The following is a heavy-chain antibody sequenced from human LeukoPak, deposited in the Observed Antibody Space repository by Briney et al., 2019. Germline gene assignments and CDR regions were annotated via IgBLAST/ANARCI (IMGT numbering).Heavy chain of an antibody. CDR1: GGTFSSYA. CDR3: ASETVSSGWYRYWFDR. V-gene: IGHV1-69*01. J-gene: IGHJ5*02. D-gene: IGHD6-19*01. Sequence: GHSVTLSCKASGGTFSSYAISWVRQAPGQGLEWMGGITHIFGTANYAQKFECRVTMTADESTSTAYTELSSLRSEDTAVYYCASETVSSGWYRYWFDRWGQGTLVTVS. CDR2: ITHIFGTA.